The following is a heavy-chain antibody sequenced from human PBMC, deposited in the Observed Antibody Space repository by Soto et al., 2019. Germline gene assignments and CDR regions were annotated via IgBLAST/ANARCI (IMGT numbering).Heavy chain of an antibody. J-gene: IGHJ4*02. V-gene: IGHV4-59*12. D-gene: IGHD3-22*01. CDR2: VYYSGNT. CDR3: ARGAYYYDSSGYFFDY. CDR1: GGSLSSYY. Sequence: PSETLSLTCTVSGGSLSSYYWTWIRQPPGKGLEWIGYVYYSGNTNYNPSLKSRVTISVDTSKNQFSLKLSSVTAADTAVYYCARGAYYYDSSGYFFDYWGQGTLVTVSS.